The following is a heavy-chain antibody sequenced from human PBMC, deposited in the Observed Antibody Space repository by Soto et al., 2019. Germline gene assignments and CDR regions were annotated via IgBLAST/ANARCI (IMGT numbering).Heavy chain of an antibody. CDR3: ARGLFEINPTSSYCMGV. J-gene: IGHJ6*02. CDR1: GYSFTSYW. V-gene: IGHV5-10-1*01. D-gene: IGHD2-21*01. Sequence: GESLKISCKGSGYSFTSYWISWVRQMPGKGLEWMGRIDPSDSYTIYSPSFQGHVTISADKSISTAYLQWSSLKASDTALYDCARGLFEINPTSSYCMGVWGQGTTVAVSS. CDR2: IDPSDSYT.